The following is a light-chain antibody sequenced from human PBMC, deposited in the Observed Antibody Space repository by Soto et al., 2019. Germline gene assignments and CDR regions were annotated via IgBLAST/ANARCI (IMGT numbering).Light chain of an antibody. CDR1: QSVSGW. Sequence: DIQMTPSPSTLSASVGDTVTVTCRASQSVSGWLAWYQQKPGKAPKLLIYDASSLESGVPSRFSGSGSGTEFTLTISSLQPDDFATYYCQQYNSYSGTFGQGTKVDIK. CDR3: QQYNSYSGT. CDR2: DAS. V-gene: IGKV1-5*01. J-gene: IGKJ1*01.